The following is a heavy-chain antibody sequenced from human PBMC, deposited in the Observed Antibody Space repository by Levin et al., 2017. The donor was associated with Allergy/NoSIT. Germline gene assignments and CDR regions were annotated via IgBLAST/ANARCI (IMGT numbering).Heavy chain of an antibody. J-gene: IGHJ3*02. CDR3: AKYGDYLAFDI. Sequence: SETLSLTCAVSGGSISSGGYSWSWIRQPPGKGLEWIGYNYQSGNTYYNPSLKSRVTISVDRSKNQFSLKLSSVTAADTAVYYCAKYGDYLAFDIWGQETMVTVSS. D-gene: IGHD4-17*01. CDR1: GGSISSGGYS. CDR2: NYQSGNT. V-gene: IGHV4-30-2*01.